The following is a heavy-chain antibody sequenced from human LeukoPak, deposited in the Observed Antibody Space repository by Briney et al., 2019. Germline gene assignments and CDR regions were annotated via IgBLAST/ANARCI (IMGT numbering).Heavy chain of an antibody. CDR1: GFTFSDHY. V-gene: IGHV3-11*01. CDR2: ISESGTTI. D-gene: IGHD2/OR15-2a*01. Sequence: PGGSLRLSCAASGFTFSDHYMSRVRQAPGKGLEWISYISESGTTIFYADSVKGRFTISRDNGKNSLSLQMNSLTAEDTAIYYCARDRQPSSYIGMDVWGQGTTVTVSS. CDR3: ARDRQPSSYIGMDV. J-gene: IGHJ6*02.